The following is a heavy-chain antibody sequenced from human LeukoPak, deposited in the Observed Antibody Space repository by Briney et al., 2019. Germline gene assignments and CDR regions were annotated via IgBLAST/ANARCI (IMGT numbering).Heavy chain of an antibody. J-gene: IGHJ4*02. CDR3: ARGPAKGYYYDSSGQGYFDY. CDR2: INPNSGGT. D-gene: IGHD3-22*01. CDR1: GYTFTGYY. Sequence: ASVKVSCKASGYTFTGYYMHWVRQAPGQGLEWMGWINPNSGGTNYAQKFQGGVTMTRDTSISTAYMELSRLRSDDTAVYYCARGPAKGYYYDSSGQGYFDYWGQGTLVTVSS. V-gene: IGHV1-2*02.